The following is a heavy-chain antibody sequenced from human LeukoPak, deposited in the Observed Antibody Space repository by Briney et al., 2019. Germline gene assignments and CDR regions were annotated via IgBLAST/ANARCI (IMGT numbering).Heavy chain of an antibody. D-gene: IGHD6-13*01. Sequence: ASVKVSCKASGYTFTSYGISWVRQAPGQGLEWMGWISAYNGNTNYAQKLQGRVTMTTDTSTSTAYMELRSLRSGDTAVYYCARSYIAAAGFGYYFDYWGQGTLVTVSS. V-gene: IGHV1-18*01. CDR1: GYTFTSYG. CDR2: ISAYNGNT. CDR3: ARSYIAAAGFGYYFDY. J-gene: IGHJ4*02.